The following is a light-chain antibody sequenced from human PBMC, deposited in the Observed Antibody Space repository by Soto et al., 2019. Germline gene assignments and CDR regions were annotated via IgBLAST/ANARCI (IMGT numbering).Light chain of an antibody. CDR2: GAS. Sequence: DIVMTQSPATLSVSPGERATLSCRASQSVSSNLAWYQQKPGQAPRLLIYGASTRATGIPARFSGSGSGTEFTLTISSLQSEDFAVYYCQQYNNWPRTFGQGTKVAIK. J-gene: IGKJ1*01. CDR3: QQYNNWPRT. V-gene: IGKV3-15*01. CDR1: QSVSSN.